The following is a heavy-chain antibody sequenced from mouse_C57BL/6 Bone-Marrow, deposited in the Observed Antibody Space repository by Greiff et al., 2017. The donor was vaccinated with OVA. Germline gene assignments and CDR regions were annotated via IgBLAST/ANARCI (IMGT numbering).Heavy chain of an antibody. D-gene: IGHD3-2*02. CDR2: IDPSDSYT. CDR3: ARERSSGYYFDY. J-gene: IGHJ2*01. V-gene: IGHV1-50*01. CDR1: GYTFTSYW. Sequence: QVQLQQPGAELVKPGASVKLSCKASGYTFTSYWMQWVKQRPGQGLEWIGEIDPSDSYTNYNQKFKGKATLTVDTSSSTAYMQLISLTSEDSAVYYCARERSSGYYFDYWGQGTTLTVSS.